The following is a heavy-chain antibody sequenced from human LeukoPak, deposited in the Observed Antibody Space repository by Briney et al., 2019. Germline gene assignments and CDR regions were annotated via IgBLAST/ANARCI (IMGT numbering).Heavy chain of an antibody. V-gene: IGHV4-59*12. Sequence: PSETLSLTCTVSGGSISSYYWSWFRQPPGKGLEWIGYIYYSGSTNYNPSHKSRVTISVDTSKNQFSLKLSSVTAADTAVYYCARGGGYSGYDLGDFDYWGQGTLVTVSS. CDR3: ARGGGYSGYDLGDFDY. CDR2: IYYSGST. CDR1: GGSISSYY. J-gene: IGHJ4*02. D-gene: IGHD5-12*01.